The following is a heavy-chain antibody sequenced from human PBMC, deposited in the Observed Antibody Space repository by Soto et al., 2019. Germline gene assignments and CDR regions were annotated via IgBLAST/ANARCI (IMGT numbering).Heavy chain of an antibody. J-gene: IGHJ3*02. CDR3: ARGGGFYDYIWGSYPANAFDI. V-gene: IGHV1-18*01. CDR1: GYTFTSYG. CDR2: ISAYNGNT. D-gene: IGHD3-16*02. Sequence: QVQLVQSGAEVKKPGASVKVSCKASGYTFTSYGISWVRQAPGQGLEWMGWISAYNGNTNYAQKLQGRVNMTKDTSTSTAYMELRSLRSDDTAVYYCARGGGFYDYIWGSYPANAFDIWGQGTMVTVSS.